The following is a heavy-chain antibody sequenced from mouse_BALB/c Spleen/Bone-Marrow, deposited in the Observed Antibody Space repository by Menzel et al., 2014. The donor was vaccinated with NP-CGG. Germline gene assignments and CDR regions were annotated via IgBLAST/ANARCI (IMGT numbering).Heavy chain of an antibody. J-gene: IGHJ2*01. CDR2: IRNKPNGYTT. CDR3: TRDMGLLRFDY. CDR1: GFTFTDYY. V-gene: IGHV7-3*02. Sequence: EVMLVESGGGLVQPGGSLRLSCATSGFTFTDYYMSWVRQPPGKALEWLGFIRNKPNGYTTEYSASVKGRFTISRGNSQSILYLQMNTLRVEDSATYYCTRDMGLLRFDYWGQGTTLTVSS. D-gene: IGHD1-1*01.